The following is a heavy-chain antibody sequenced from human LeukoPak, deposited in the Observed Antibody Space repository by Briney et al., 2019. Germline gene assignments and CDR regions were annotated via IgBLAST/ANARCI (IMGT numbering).Heavy chain of an antibody. D-gene: IGHD3-10*01. CDR2: IKQDGSEK. J-gene: IGHJ4*02. V-gene: IGHV3-7*04. CDR1: GFSFSKYW. CDR3: VRTRYNYGQHYFDC. Sequence: GGSLGLSCAASGFSFSKYWMSWVRQAPGKGLEWVANIKQDGSEKYYVDSVKGRFTVSRDNAALYLQMNGLRVEDTAVYYCVRTRYNYGQHYFDCWGQGTLVTVSS.